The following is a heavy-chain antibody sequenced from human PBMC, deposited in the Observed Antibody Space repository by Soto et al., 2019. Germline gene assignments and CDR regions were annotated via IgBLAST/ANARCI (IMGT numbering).Heavy chain of an antibody. Sequence: ASVKVSCKASGYTFTSYGISWVRQAPGQGLEWMGWISAYNGNTNYAQKLQGRVTMTTDTSTSTAYMELRSLRSDDKVVYYCARVGWFGESGDAPQNYYYYGMDVWGQRTTVTVSS. D-gene: IGHD3-10*01. V-gene: IGHV1-18*01. J-gene: IGHJ6*02. CDR1: GYTFTSYG. CDR2: ISAYNGNT. CDR3: ARVGWFGESGDAPQNYYYYGMDV.